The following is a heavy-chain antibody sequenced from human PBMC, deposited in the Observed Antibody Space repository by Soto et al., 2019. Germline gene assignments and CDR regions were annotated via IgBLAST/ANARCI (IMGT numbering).Heavy chain of an antibody. CDR2: INHSGST. D-gene: IGHD3-3*01. CDR3: ARSGFTIFGVAKYYLDY. Sequence: PSETLSLTCAPYGGSFSGYYWSWIRQPPGKGLEWFGEINHSGSTNYNPSLKSGVTISVDTSKTQFSLKLSSVTAADTAVYYCARSGFTIFGVAKYYLDYWGQGTLVTVSS. V-gene: IGHV4-34*01. J-gene: IGHJ4*02. CDR1: GGSFSGYY.